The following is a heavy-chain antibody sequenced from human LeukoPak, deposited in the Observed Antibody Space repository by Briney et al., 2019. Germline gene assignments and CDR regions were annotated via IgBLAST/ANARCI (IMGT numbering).Heavy chain of an antibody. Sequence: PGGSLRLSCAASGFTFSSYDMNWVRQAPGKRLEWVSYISSSAGSIYLADSVKGRFTISRDNAKNSLYLQMNSLRAEDTAVYYCAKTKGIAAAGPFDYWGQGTLVTVSS. CDR2: ISSSAGSI. CDR3: AKTKGIAAAGPFDY. CDR1: GFTFSSYD. J-gene: IGHJ4*02. D-gene: IGHD6-13*01. V-gene: IGHV3-48*03.